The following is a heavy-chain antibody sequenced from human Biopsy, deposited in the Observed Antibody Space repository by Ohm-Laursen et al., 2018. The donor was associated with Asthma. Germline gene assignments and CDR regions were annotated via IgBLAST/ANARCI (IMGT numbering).Heavy chain of an antibody. V-gene: IGHV4-34*01. CDR2: TNERGVT. CDR1: PGSFSGFF. CDR3: ARGPELDV. Sequence: SDTLSLTCAVSPGSFSGFFWTWIRPSPGKGLEWIGETNERGVTNNNPSLKSRVIISIDTYWNRVSLKLTSVTAADTAVYYCARGPELDVWGQGTTVTVSS. J-gene: IGHJ6*02.